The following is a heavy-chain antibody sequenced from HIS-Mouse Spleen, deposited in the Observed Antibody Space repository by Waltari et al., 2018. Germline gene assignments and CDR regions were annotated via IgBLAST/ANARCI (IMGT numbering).Heavy chain of an antibody. D-gene: IGHD7-27*01. Sequence: EVQLVQSGGGLVKPGGSLRLSCAASGFTFSRYSMNGVRQAPGKGLEWVSSISSSSSYIYYADSVKGRFTISRDNAKNSLYLQMNSLRAEDTAVYYCARRLLTGDAFDIWGQGTMVTVSS. CDR1: GFTFSRYS. CDR2: ISSSSSYI. J-gene: IGHJ3*02. V-gene: IGHV3-21*01. CDR3: ARRLLTGDAFDI.